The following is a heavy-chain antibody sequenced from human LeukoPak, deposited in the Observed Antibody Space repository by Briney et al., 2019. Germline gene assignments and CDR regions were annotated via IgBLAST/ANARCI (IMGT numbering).Heavy chain of an antibody. CDR2: ISSSGSTI. D-gene: IGHD2-2*01. CDR3: ARWSCSSTSCPSDY. J-gene: IGHJ4*02. V-gene: IGHV3-48*03. Sequence: GGSLRLSCAASGFTFSSYEMNWVRQAPGKGLEWVSYISSSGSTIYYADSVKGRFTISRDNAKNTLYLQMNSLRAEDTAVYYCARWSCSSTSCPSDYWGQGTLVTVSS. CDR1: GFTFSSYE.